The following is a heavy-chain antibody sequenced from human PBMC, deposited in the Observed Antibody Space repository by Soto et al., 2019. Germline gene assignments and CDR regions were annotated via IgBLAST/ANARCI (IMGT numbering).Heavy chain of an antibody. CDR2: IYWNDDN. CDR1: GFSLSARGVG. Sequence: SGPTLVKPTQTLALTCSVSGFSLSARGVGVGWIRQPPGKALEWLGIIYWNDDNGYSPSLKTRLNITKENSKNQVVLTMTNMDPVDAATYYCAHTPWGAAPDYWGLGTPVTVSS. V-gene: IGHV2-5*01. J-gene: IGHJ4*02. CDR3: AHTPWGAAPDY. D-gene: IGHD3-16*01.